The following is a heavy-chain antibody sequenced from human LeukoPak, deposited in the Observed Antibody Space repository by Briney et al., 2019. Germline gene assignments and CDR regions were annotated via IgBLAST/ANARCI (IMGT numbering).Heavy chain of an antibody. J-gene: IGHJ3*02. Sequence: RPGGSLRLSCAASGFTFDDYGMSWVRQAPGKGLEWVSGINWNGGSTGYADSVKGRFTISRDNAKNSLYLQMNSLRAEDTALYYCARDAPMRGGEASRCAFDIWGQGTMVTVSS. V-gene: IGHV3-20*04. CDR2: INWNGGST. D-gene: IGHD3-10*01. CDR1: GFTFDDYG. CDR3: ARDAPMRGGEASRCAFDI.